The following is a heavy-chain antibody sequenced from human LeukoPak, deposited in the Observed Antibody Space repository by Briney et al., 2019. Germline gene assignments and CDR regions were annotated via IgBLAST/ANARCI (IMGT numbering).Heavy chain of an antibody. CDR2: FYTSGST. V-gene: IGHV4-61*02. Sequence: PSQTLSLTCTVSGGSISSGSYYWSWIRQPAGKGLEWIGRFYTSGSTNYNPSLKSRVTISVDTSNNQFSLKLNSVTAADTAVYYCARGRDGYNFLNRGEYYYFDYWGQGTLVTVSS. CDR3: ARGRDGYNFLNRGEYYYFDY. D-gene: IGHD5-24*01. J-gene: IGHJ4*02. CDR1: GGSISSGSYY.